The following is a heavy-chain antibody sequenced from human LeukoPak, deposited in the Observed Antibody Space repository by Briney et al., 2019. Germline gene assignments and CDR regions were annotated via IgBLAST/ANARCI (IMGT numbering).Heavy chain of an antibody. CDR3: ARGPWSSGWYFDY. D-gene: IGHD6-19*01. J-gene: IGHJ4*02. CDR1: GFTLSRYG. V-gene: IGHV3-30*02. CDR2: IRFDGKNK. Sequence: GGSLRLSCAASGFTLSRYGMHWVRQAPGKGLEWVAFIRFDGKNKYYADSVKGRFTISRDNSKNTLYLQMNSLRAEDTAVYYCARGPWSSGWYFDYWGQETLVTVSS.